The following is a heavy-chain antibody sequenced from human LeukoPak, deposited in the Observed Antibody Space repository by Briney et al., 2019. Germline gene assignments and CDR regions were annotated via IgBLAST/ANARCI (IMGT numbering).Heavy chain of an antibody. Sequence: SETLSLTCTVSGGSISSYYWSWIRQPPGKGLEWIGYIYYSGSTNYNPSPESRVTMSVETSKNQFSLNLSSVTAADTAVYYCARGNSSSWPLDYWGQGTLVTVSS. V-gene: IGHV4-59*08. D-gene: IGHD6-13*01. CDR2: IYYSGST. J-gene: IGHJ4*02. CDR1: GGSISSYY. CDR3: ARGNSSSWPLDY.